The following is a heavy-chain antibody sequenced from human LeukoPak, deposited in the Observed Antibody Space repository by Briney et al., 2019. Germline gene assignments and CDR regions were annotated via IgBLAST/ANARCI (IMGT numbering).Heavy chain of an antibody. CDR3: AKDNRRHYTSGPNPDSLH. J-gene: IGHJ4*02. CDR1: GFTFDDYA. V-gene: IGHV3-9*01. Sequence: PGGSLRLSCAASGFTFDDYAMHWVRQPPGKGLEWVSGISWNSGSIDYADSVKGRFTISRDNAKNSLYLQMSSLRVEDTAFYYCAKDNRRHYTSGPNPDSLHWGQGALVTVSS. D-gene: IGHD6-19*01. CDR2: ISWNSGSI.